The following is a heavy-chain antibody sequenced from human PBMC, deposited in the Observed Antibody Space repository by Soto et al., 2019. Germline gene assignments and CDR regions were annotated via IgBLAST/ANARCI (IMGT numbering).Heavy chain of an antibody. J-gene: IGHJ5*02. CDR2: IYYSGST. V-gene: IGHV4-31*03. D-gene: IGHD3-3*01. CDR1: GGSISSGDYY. CDR3: ARWWSGSRQGFDP. Sequence: QVPLQESGPGLVKPSQTLSLTCTVSGGSISSGDYYWSWIRQHPGKGLEWIGYIYYSGSTYYNPSLKSRVTLSVDTSKNPFSLKLSSVTAADTAVYYCARWWSGSRQGFDPWGQGTLVTVSS.